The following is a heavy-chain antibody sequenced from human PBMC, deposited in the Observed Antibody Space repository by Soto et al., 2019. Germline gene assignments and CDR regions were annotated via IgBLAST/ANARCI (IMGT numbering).Heavy chain of an antibody. CDR2: IVVGNSNT. J-gene: IGHJ6*02. CDR1: GFTFTSSA. CDR3: AAAYYDILTGRTQYYGMDV. Sequence: QMQLVQSGPEVKKPGTSVKVSCKASGFTFTSSAVQWVRQARGQRLEWIGWIVVGNSNTNYAQKFQERVTITRDMSPSPAYMELSSLRSEDTAVYYCAAAYYDILTGRTQYYGMDVWGQGTTVTVSS. D-gene: IGHD3-9*01. V-gene: IGHV1-58*01.